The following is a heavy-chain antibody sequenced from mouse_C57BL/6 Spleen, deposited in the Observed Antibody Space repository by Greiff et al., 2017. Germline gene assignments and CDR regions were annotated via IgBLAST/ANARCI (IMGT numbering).Heavy chain of an antibody. V-gene: IGHV1-69*01. J-gene: IGHJ1*03. CDR3: ARYGYYGSSYWYFDV. CDR1: GYTFTSYW. D-gene: IGHD1-1*01. CDR2: IDPSDSYT. Sequence: QVQLQQPGAELVMPGASVKLSCKASGYTFTSYWMHWVKQRPGQGLEWIGEIDPSDSYTNYNQKFKGKSTLTVDKSSSTAYMQLSSLTSADSAVYYGARYGYYGSSYWYFDVWGTGTTVTVSS.